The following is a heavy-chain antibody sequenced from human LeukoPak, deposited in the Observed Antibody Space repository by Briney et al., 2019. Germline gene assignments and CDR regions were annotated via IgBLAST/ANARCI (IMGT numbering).Heavy chain of an antibody. D-gene: IGHD3-10*01. CDR1: GESFNNYY. V-gene: IGHV4-34*01. Sequence: PSETLSLTCAVYGESFNNYYWTWIRQSPGKGLEWIGEIKHSGSTNYNPSLKSRVTISVDPSKNQFSLKLTSVIAADTALYYCARAGWFGELYGPLDFWGQGTLVTVSS. CDR2: IKHSGST. CDR3: ARAGWFGELYGPLDF. J-gene: IGHJ4*02.